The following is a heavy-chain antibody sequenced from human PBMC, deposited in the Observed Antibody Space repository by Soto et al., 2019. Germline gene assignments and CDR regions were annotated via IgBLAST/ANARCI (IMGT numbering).Heavy chain of an antibody. V-gene: IGHV1-18*01. CDR2: ISAYNGNT. CDR3: ARVKRITMIVVVQDAFDI. CDR1: GYTFTSYG. J-gene: IGHJ3*02. D-gene: IGHD3-22*01. Sequence: ASVKVSCKASGYTFTSYGISWVRQAPGQGLEWMGWISAYNGNTNYAQKLQGRVTMTTDTSTSTAYMELRSLRSDDTAVYYCARVKRITMIVVVQDAFDIWGQGTMVT.